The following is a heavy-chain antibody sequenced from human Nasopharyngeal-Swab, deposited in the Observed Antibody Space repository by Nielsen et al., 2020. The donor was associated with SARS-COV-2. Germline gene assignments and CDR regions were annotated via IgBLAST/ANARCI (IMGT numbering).Heavy chain of an antibody. J-gene: IGHJ4*02. CDR3: TRMNIRYYNDY. CDR1: GFTFSSYG. D-gene: IGHD2/OR15-2a*01. Sequence: GESLKISCAASGFTFSSYGMHWVRQAPGKGLEWVAVIWYDGSNKYYADSVKGRFTISRDNSKNTLYLQMNSLKTEDTAVYYCTRMNIRYYNDYWGQGMLVTVSS. V-gene: IGHV3-33*01. CDR2: IWYDGSNK.